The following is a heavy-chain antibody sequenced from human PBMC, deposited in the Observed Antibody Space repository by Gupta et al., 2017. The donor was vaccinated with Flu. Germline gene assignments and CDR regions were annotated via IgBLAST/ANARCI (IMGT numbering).Heavy chain of an antibody. V-gene: IGHV3-21*01. CDR3: ARWADGSGYYSPSFDF. CDR1: GFTFSSYR. CDR2: ISSISTYI. D-gene: IGHD3-22*01. Sequence: EVQLVESGGGLVQPGGSLRLSCAASGFTFSSYRLNWVRPAPGKGLEWVSSISSISTYIYYADSVKGRFTISRDNAKNSLYLQLSSLRADDTAVYYCARWADGSGYYSPSFDFWGQGTLVTVSS. J-gene: IGHJ4*02.